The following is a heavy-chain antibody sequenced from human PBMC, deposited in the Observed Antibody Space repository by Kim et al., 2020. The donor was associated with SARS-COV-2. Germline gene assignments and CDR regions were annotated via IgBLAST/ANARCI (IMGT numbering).Heavy chain of an antibody. CDR1: GFYFTSFF. V-gene: IGHV3-23*01. CDR3: ARDDGGVELTSAYY. J-gene: IGHJ4*02. CDR2: ISRSGDTT. D-gene: IGHD1-26*01. Sequence: GGSLRLSCAASGFYFTSFFMTWVRQAPGKGLEWVSTISRSGDTTYYTDSVKGRFTISRDNSKNVLYLQMNSLRAEDTAIYYCARDDGGVELTSAYYWGQGSLVTVSP.